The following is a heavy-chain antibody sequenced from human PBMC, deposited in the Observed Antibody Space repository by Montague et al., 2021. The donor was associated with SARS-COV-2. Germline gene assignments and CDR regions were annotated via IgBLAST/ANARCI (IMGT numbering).Heavy chain of an antibody. CDR2: ISYGGIA. V-gene: IGHV4-4*02. D-gene: IGHD1-26*01. Sequence: SETLSLTCAVSGVSITSTNWWSLVRHPPPKELQWIGEISYGGIATXNXXLKSRATISMDRSRNLFSLKLSSVTAADTAIYYCAGRVLTVPADYWGQGTLVTVS. CDR1: GVSITSTNW. J-gene: IGHJ4*02. CDR3: AGRVLTVPADY.